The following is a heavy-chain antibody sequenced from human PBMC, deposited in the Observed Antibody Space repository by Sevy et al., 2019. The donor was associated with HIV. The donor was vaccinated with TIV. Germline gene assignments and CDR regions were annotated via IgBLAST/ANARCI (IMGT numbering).Heavy chain of an antibody. CDR3: AKEGKNIRSWFDP. V-gene: IGHV1-18*01. Sequence: ASVKVSCKASGYSFTNYGIGWVRQAPGQRLEWMGWISGYNGYTNYAQNLQGRVTMTTDTSTSTAYMELRSLRSDDTAIYYCAKEGKNIRSWFDPWGQGTLVTVSS. CDR2: ISGYNGYT. D-gene: IGHD3-3*02. CDR1: GYSFTNYG. J-gene: IGHJ5*02.